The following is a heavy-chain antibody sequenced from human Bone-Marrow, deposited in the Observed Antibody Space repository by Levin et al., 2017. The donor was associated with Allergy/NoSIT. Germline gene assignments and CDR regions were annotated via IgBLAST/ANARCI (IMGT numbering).Heavy chain of an antibody. CDR1: GFTFSGYA. V-gene: IGHV3-23*01. D-gene: IGHD2-2*03. J-gene: IGHJ4*02. CDR2: ISGSGTDT. CDR3: AKDRVYSYGYRSDY. Sequence: GGSLRLSCETSGFTFSGYAMSWVRQAPGKGLEWVSAISGSGTDTYYADSVKGRFTISRDNVKNTVSLRMNSLRVEDTALYFCAKDRVYSYGYRSDYWGRGTQVTVAP.